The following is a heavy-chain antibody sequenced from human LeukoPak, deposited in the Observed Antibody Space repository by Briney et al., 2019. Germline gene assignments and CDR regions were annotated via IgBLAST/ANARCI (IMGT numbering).Heavy chain of an antibody. V-gene: IGHV3-74*01. CDR1: GFTFSSYW. D-gene: IGHD1-26*01. CDR2: ITSDGSIT. J-gene: IGHJ3*02. CDR3: ARGTGYSVFDM. Sequence: PGGALRLSRAASGFTFSSYWMHRGPPAPGKGLVWVSRITSDGSITSYAASVKGRFTISRDNAKNTLYLQMNSLRAEDTAVYCCARGTGYSVFDMWGQGTMVTVSS.